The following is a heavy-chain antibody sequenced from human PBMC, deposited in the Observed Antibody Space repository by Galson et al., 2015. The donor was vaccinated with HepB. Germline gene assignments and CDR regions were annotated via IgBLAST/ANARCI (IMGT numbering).Heavy chain of an antibody. CDR2: ISTTSSHI. J-gene: IGHJ4*02. V-gene: IGHV3-21*01. D-gene: IGHD7-27*01. Sequence: GFTFSNYHMNWVRQAPGKGLEWVSSISTTSSHIHYADSVKGRFTISRDNAKNSLFLQMDSLRADDTAVYYCARDPPLGAPFDYWGQGTLVTVSS. CDR1: GFTFSNYH. CDR3: ARDPPLGAPFDY.